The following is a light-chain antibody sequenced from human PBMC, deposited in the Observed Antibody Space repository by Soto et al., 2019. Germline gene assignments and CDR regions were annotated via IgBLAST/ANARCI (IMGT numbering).Light chain of an antibody. Sequence: ENVFTQSPGTLSLSPGERATLSCRPSQSVSSSHLAWYQQKPGQAPRLLMYGASSRATGIPDRFSGGGSGADFPLTISRLEPEDFGVYYCQQYHNSILMFGQGTKVDI. CDR2: GAS. V-gene: IGKV3-20*01. J-gene: IGKJ1*01. CDR3: QQYHNSILM. CDR1: QSVSSSH.